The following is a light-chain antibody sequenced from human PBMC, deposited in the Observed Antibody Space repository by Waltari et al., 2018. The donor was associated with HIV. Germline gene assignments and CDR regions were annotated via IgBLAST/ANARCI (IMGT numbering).Light chain of an antibody. Sequence: QSALTQPASVPASPGQSITISCTATNRHSRCHYLVSWYQQHPGKAPKLTIYEVTKRPSGVSNRFSGSKSGNTASLTISGLQAEDEGDYHCCSYAGTSILVFGGGTKLTVL. CDR3: CSYAGTSILV. CDR1: NRHSRCHYL. V-gene: IGLV2-23*02. J-gene: IGLJ3*02. CDR2: EVT.